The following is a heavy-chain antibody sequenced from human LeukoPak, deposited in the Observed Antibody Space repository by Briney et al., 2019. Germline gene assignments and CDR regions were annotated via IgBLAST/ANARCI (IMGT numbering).Heavy chain of an antibody. Sequence: ASVKVSCKASGYTFTSYYMHWVRQAPGQGLEWMGIINPSGGSTSYAQKFQGRVTMTRDTSTSTVYMELSSLRSEDTAVYHCARDGYSSTSLEYYFDYWGQGTLVTVSS. V-gene: IGHV1-46*01. D-gene: IGHD2-2*01. CDR2: INPSGGST. CDR1: GYTFTSYY. CDR3: ARDGYSSTSLEYYFDY. J-gene: IGHJ4*02.